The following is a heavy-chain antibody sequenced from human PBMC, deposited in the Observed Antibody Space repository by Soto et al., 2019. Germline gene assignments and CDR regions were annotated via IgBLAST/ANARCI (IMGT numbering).Heavy chain of an antibody. J-gene: IGHJ4*02. CDR1: GGSFSGYY. D-gene: IGHD3-16*01. CDR2: INHSGST. Sequence: SETLSLTCAVYGGSFSGYYWSWIRQPPGKGLEWIGEINHSGSTNYNPSLKSRVTISVDTSKNQFSLKLSSVTAADTAVYYCASVSSDYWGQGTLVTVSS. CDR3: ASVSSDY. V-gene: IGHV4-34*01.